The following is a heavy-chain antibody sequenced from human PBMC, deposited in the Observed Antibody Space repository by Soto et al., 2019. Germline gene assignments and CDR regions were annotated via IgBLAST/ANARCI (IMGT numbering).Heavy chain of an antibody. J-gene: IGHJ6*02. CDR3: ATRGRSLGYYYGMDV. Sequence: QAQLVQSGAEVKKPGASVKVSCKASGYTFTSYPMHWVRQAPGQRLEWMGWINAGNGNTKYSQKFQGRVTITRDTFASTAYMELSSLRSEDTAVYYCATRGRSLGYYYGMDVWGQGTTVTVSS. V-gene: IGHV1-3*01. CDR1: GYTFTSYP. CDR2: INAGNGNT. D-gene: IGHD3-10*01.